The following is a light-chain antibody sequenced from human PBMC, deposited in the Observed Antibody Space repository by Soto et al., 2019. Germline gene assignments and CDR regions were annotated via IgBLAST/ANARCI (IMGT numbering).Light chain of an antibody. CDR3: QQRSNWPLT. J-gene: IGKJ3*01. Sequence: EIVLTQSPATLSLSPGERATLSCRASQSVSSYLAWYKQKPGQAPRLLIYDASNGATGIPARFSGSGSGTEFTLTISSLEPEDFEVYYCQQRSNWPLTFGPGTKVDIK. V-gene: IGKV3-11*01. CDR2: DAS. CDR1: QSVSSY.